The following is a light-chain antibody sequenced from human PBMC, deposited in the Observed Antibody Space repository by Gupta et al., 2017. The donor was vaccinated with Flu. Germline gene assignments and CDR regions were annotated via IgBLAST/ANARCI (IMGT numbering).Light chain of an antibody. CDR2: EVN. CDR3: NSYTSISTWV. Sequence: QSALTQPASVSGSPGQSITISCTGSSSDVGGYKYVSWYQQHPGKAPKLMIYEVNNRPPGVSNRFSGSKSGNTASLTISGLQAEDEADYYCNSYTSISTWVFGGGSKLTGL. J-gene: IGLJ3*02. V-gene: IGLV2-14*01. CDR1: SSDVGGYKY.